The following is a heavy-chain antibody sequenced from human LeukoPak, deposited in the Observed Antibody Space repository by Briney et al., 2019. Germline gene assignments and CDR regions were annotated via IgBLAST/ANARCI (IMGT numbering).Heavy chain of an antibody. D-gene: IGHD6-13*01. Sequence: PSETLSLTCTVSGGSISSGSYYWSWIRQPAGKGLEWIGRIYTSGSTNYNPSLKSRVAISVDTSKNQFSLKLSSVTAADTAVYYCARDDGTIAAAGTPDYWGQGTLVTVSS. CDR1: GGSISSGSYY. CDR2: IYTSGST. CDR3: ARDDGTIAAAGTPDY. J-gene: IGHJ4*02. V-gene: IGHV4-61*02.